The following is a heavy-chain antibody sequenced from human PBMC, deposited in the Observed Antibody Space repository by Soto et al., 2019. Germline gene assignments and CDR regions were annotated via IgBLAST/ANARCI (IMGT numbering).Heavy chain of an antibody. CDR3: AHIPHYYQYDWFDP. D-gene: IGHD3-16*01. J-gene: IGHJ5*02. Sequence: QITLKESGPTLVKPTQTLTLTCTFSGFSLTTRGVGVGWIRQPPGKALECLALIYWDDDKRYSPSLQSRLSITKDTSKNQAVLTITNVDPVDTATYYCAHIPHYYQYDWFDPWGQGTLVSVSS. V-gene: IGHV2-5*02. CDR2: IYWDDDK. CDR1: GFSLTTRGVG.